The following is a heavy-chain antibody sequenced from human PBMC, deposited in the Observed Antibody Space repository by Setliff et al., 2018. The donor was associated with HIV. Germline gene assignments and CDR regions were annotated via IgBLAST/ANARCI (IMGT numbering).Heavy chain of an antibody. CDR1: GGTFSSYG. Sequence: ASVKVSCKASGGTFSSYGITWVRQAPGQGLEWMGGIIPMYGVANYAQKFQGRVTITTDESTSTAYMELSSLRSEDTAVYYCAPPYCGGGNCWSSASLPPAGWFDPWGQGTLVTVSS. J-gene: IGHJ5*02. D-gene: IGHD2-15*01. V-gene: IGHV1-69*05. CDR2: IIPMYGVA. CDR3: APPYCGGGNCWSSASLPPAGWFDP.